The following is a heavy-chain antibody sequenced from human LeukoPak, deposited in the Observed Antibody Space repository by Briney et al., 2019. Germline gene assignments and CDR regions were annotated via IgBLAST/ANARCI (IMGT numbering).Heavy chain of an antibody. CDR2: ISAYNGNT. V-gene: IGHV1-18*01. D-gene: IGHD3-22*01. J-gene: IGHJ4*02. CDR3: AREFPGSSGYSLPI. CDR1: GYTFTSYG. Sequence: GASVKVSCKASGYTFTSYGISWVRQAPGQGLEWMGWISAYNGNTNYAQKLQGRVTMTTDTSTSTAYMELSRLRSDDTAVYYCAREFPGSSGYSLPIWGQGTLVTVSS.